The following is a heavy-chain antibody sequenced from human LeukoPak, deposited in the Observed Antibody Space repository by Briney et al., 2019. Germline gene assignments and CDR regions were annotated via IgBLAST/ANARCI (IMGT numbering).Heavy chain of an antibody. D-gene: IGHD3-3*01. CDR2: IYHSGST. V-gene: IGHV4-4*02. J-gene: IGHJ5*02. CDR1: GGSISSSNW. CDR3: ARERWRGYYDFWSGYSPYNWFDP. Sequence: SETLSLTCAVSGGSISSSNWWRWVRQPPGKGVEWSGEIYHSGSTNYNPSLKSRVTISVDKSKNQFSLKLSSVTAADTAVYYCARERWRGYYDFWSGYSPYNWFDPWGQGTLVTVSS.